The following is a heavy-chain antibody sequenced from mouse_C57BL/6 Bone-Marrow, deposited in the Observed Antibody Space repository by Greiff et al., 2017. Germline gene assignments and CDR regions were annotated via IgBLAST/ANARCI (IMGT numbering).Heavy chain of an antibody. CDR1: GYTFTSYW. Sequence: QVQLQQPGTELVKPGASVKLSCKASGYTFTSYWMHWVKQRPGQGLEWIGNINPSDGGTNYNEKFKSKATLTVDKSSSTAYMQLSSLTSEDAAVYDRARYKLGRDVDDWGKGTTRTVSA. CDR2: INPSDGGT. V-gene: IGHV1-53*01. D-gene: IGHD4-1*01. J-gene: IGHJ2*01. CDR3: ARYKLGRDVDD.